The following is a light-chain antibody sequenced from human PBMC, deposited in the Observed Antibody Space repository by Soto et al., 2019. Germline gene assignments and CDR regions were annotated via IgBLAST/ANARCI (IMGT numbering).Light chain of an antibody. V-gene: IGKV1-5*03. CDR3: QHYAGYPWT. Sequence: DIQMTQSPSTLSASVGVRVTITCRASQSISSWLAWYQQEPGKAPNLLLYKAASLESGVPSRFSGSGYGTEFTLTIRSLQPDDFATYYCQHYAGYPWTVGQGTKVEMK. CDR1: QSISSW. J-gene: IGKJ1*01. CDR2: KAA.